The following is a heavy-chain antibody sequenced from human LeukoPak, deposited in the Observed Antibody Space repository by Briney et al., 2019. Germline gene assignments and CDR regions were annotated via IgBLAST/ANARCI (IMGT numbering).Heavy chain of an antibody. CDR2: IYYSGSN. D-gene: IGHD3-22*01. V-gene: IGHV4-39*01. J-gene: IGHJ4*02. CDR1: GGSISSSSYY. Sequence: PSETLSLTCTVSGGSISSSSYYWGWIRQPPGKGLEWIGSIYYSGSNYYNPSLKSRVTISVDTSKNQFSLKLSSVTAADTAVYYCARQVWGYYDSSGYQPLFDYWGQGTLVTVS. CDR3: ARQVWGYYDSSGYQPLFDY.